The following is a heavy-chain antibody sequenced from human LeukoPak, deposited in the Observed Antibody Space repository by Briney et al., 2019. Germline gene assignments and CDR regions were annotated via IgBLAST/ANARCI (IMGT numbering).Heavy chain of an antibody. CDR1: GFTFSSYG. CDR3: ARLYGSGSYLN. CDR2: ISYDGSNK. V-gene: IGHV3-30*03. Sequence: PGGSLRLSCAASGFTFSSYGMHWVRQAPGKGLEWVAVISYDGSNKYYADSVKGRFTISRDNAKNSLYLQMNSLRAEDTAVYYCARLYGSGSYLNWGQGTLVTVSS. D-gene: IGHD3-10*01. J-gene: IGHJ4*02.